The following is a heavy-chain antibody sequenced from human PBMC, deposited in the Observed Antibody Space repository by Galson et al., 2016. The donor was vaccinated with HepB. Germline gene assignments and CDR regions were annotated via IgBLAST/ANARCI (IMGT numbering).Heavy chain of an antibody. J-gene: IGHJ4*02. V-gene: IGHV4-31*02. CDR1: GFTFSDYY. CDR2: IYYTGST. Sequence: LRLSCAASGFTFSDYYMNWIRQAPGKGLEWIGYIYYTGSTDCNPSLKSRVTISVDTSKNQFSLKLSSVTAADTAVYYCARDGRLGEKGLYDFWGQGTLVTVSS. D-gene: IGHD3-10*01. CDR3: ARDGRLGEKGLYDF.